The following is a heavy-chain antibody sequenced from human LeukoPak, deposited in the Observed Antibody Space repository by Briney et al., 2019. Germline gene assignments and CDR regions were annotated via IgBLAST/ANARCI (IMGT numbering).Heavy chain of an antibody. D-gene: IGHD5-24*01. Sequence: GGSLRLSCVASGFSFSDFRMHWVRQAPGKGLVWVPLITGDGSDTRYADSVKGRFTISRDNAKNTMYLQMNSLRAEDTAVYYCERIDVKGGGNNYAFDYWARGTLVTVSS. CDR2: ITGDGSDT. CDR1: GFSFSDFR. J-gene: IGHJ4*02. CDR3: ERIDVKGGGNNYAFDY. V-gene: IGHV3-74*01.